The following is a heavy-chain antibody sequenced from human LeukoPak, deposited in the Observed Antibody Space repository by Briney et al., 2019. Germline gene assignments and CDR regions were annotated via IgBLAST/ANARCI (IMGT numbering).Heavy chain of an antibody. V-gene: IGHV3-30*18. CDR2: ISYDGSNK. CDR1: GFTFSTYA. CDR3: AKDVSWNWFDP. J-gene: IGHJ5*02. Sequence: GRSLRLSCAASGFTFSTYAMHWVRQAPGKGLEWVAVISYDGSNKYYADSVKGRFTISRDNSKNTLYLQMNTLRAEDTAVDYCAKDVSWNWFDPWGQGTLVTVSS.